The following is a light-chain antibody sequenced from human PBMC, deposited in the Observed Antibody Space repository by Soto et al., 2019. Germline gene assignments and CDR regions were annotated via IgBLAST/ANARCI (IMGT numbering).Light chain of an antibody. Sequence: QSAXTQPASVSGSPGQSITISCTGTSSDVGGYNYVSWYQQHPGKAPKFMIYDVSSRPSGVSNRFSGSKSGNTASLTISGLQAEDEADYYCCSYTTSNTRQIVFGTGTKVTVL. CDR3: CSYTTSNTRQIV. CDR2: DVS. CDR1: SSDVGGYNY. J-gene: IGLJ1*01. V-gene: IGLV2-14*03.